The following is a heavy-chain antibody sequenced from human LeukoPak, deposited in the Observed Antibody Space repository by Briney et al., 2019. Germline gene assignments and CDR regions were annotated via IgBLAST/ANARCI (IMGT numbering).Heavy chain of an antibody. CDR3: ARTREYSSSWYFPPFDP. V-gene: IGHV1-2*02. CDR1: GYTFTGYY. CDR2: INPNSGGT. J-gene: IGHJ5*02. D-gene: IGHD6-13*01. Sequence: ASVKVSCKASGYTFTGYYMHWVRQAPGQGLEWMGWINPNSGGTNYAQKFQGRVTMTRDPSISTAYMELNSLTSNDTAVYYCARTREYSSSWYFPPFDPWGQGTLVTVSS.